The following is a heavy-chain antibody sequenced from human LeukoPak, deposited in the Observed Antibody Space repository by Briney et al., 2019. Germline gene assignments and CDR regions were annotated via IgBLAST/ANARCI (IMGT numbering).Heavy chain of an antibody. Sequence: GGSLRLSCAASGSTFSNYWMHWVRQAPGKGLVWVSRISSDGSTTTYADSVKGRFTISRDNAKNTMYLQMNSLRAEDTALYYCARVTEYSTAGMRYWGQGIQVTVPS. CDR2: ISSDGSTT. V-gene: IGHV3-74*01. J-gene: IGHJ4*02. CDR3: ARVTEYSTAGMRY. D-gene: IGHD6-13*01. CDR1: GSTFSNYW.